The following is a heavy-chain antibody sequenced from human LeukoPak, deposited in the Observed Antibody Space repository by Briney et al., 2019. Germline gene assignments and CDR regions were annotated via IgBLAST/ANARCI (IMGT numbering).Heavy chain of an antibody. CDR2: INPSGGST. Sequence: ASVKVSCTASGYTFTSYYMHWVRQAPGQGLEWMGVINPSGGSTSYAQKFQGRVTMTRDTSTSTVYMELSSLRSEDTAVYYCARDLSSSWYGHTEQYFDYWGQGTLVTVSS. CDR1: GYTFTSYY. CDR3: ARDLSSSWYGHTEQYFDY. J-gene: IGHJ4*02. V-gene: IGHV1-46*01. D-gene: IGHD6-13*01.